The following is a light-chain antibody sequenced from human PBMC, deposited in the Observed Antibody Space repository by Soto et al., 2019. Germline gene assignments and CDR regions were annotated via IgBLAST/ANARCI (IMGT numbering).Light chain of an antibody. CDR2: GAS. CDR3: QQYNNWPPIT. Sequence: EIVMKQSPATLSVPPGERATLSCRASQSVSSNLAWYQQRPGQAPRLLIYGASTRATGIPARFSGSGSGTEFTLTISSLQSEDFAVYYCQQYNNWPPITFGQGTRLEIK. V-gene: IGKV3-15*01. CDR1: QSVSSN. J-gene: IGKJ5*01.